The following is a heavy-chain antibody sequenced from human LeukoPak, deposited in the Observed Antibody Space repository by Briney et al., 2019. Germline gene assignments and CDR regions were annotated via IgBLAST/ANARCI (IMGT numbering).Heavy chain of an antibody. CDR2: MSSGSRYI. Sequence: GGSLRLSCAASGFTFSSYSMTWVRQAPGKGLEWVSSMSSGSRYIYYADSVRGRFTISRDNAKNSLYLLMNSLRAEDTAVYYCARDRPTGASRLFVVQWGHGTLVTVSS. CDR3: ARDRPTGASRLFVVQ. J-gene: IGHJ4*01. CDR1: GFTFSSYS. V-gene: IGHV3-21*01. D-gene: IGHD3-3*01.